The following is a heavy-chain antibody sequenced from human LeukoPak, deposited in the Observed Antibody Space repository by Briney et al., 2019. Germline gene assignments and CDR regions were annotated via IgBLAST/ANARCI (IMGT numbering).Heavy chain of an antibody. V-gene: IGHV4-38-2*01. D-gene: IGHD6-13*01. Sequence: PSETLSLTCAVSGYSISSGYYWGWFRQPPGKGPEWIGCIYHSGTTYYNPSLKSRVTISVDTSKNQFSMMISSVTAADTAVYYCARQGGSNSPYYYYYMGVWGNVATVTVSS. CDR3: ARQGGSNSPYYYYYMGV. CDR2: IYHSGTT. CDR1: GYSISSGYY. J-gene: IGHJ6*03.